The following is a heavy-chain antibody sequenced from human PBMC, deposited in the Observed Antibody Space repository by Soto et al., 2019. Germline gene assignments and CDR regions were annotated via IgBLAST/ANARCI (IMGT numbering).Heavy chain of an antibody. Sequence: SETLSLTCTVSGGSISSSSYYWGWIRQPPGKGLEWIGSIYYSGSTYYNPSLKSRVTISVDTSKNQFSLKLSSVTAADTAVYYCARQGSSSDSRFSDYWGQGTLVTVSS. CDR3: ARQGSSSDSRFSDY. CDR1: GGSISSSSYY. V-gene: IGHV4-39*01. J-gene: IGHJ4*02. D-gene: IGHD6-6*01. CDR2: IYYSGST.